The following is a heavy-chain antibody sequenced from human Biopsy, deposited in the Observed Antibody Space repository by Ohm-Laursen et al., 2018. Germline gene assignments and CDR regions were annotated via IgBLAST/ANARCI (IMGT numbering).Heavy chain of an antibody. V-gene: IGHV4-59*08. CDR2: ISYSRNT. J-gene: IGHJ3*02. CDR3: AKHGSGWTGDDAFHI. CDR1: GGSISGSS. D-gene: IGHD6-19*01. Sequence: SDTLSLTCTVSGGSISGSSWSWIRQAPGQGLEWIGYISYSRNTNYNPSLKSRITISVDTSKNQFPLKLTSVTAADAAVYYCAKHGSGWTGDDAFHIWGQGTMVTVSS.